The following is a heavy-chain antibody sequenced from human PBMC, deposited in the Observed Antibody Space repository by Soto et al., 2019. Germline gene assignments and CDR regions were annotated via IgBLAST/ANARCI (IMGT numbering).Heavy chain of an antibody. CDR3: ARHEVTGIEDY. CDR2: IYYSGST. CDR1: GGSISSSSYY. V-gene: IGHV4-39*01. J-gene: IGHJ4*02. D-gene: IGHD1-20*01. Sequence: QLQLQESGPGLVKPSETLSLTCTVSGGSISSSSYYWGWIRQPPGKGLEWIGSIYYSGSTYYNPSLKSRVTISVDTSKNQFSLKLSSVTAADTAVYYCARHEVTGIEDYWGQGTLVTVSS.